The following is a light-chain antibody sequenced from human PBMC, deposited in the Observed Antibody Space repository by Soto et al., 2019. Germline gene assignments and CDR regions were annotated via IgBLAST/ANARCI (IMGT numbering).Light chain of an antibody. J-gene: IGKJ2*01. Sequence: DIQMTQSPSSLSASVGDRVTITCRASQSISSYLNWYQQKPGKAPKLLIYGASSLQSGVPSRFSGSESGTAFTLTITSLQPEDFATYYCEHSYNIPRTFGQGTKLEIK. CDR2: GAS. CDR3: EHSYNIPRT. CDR1: QSISSY. V-gene: IGKV1-39*01.